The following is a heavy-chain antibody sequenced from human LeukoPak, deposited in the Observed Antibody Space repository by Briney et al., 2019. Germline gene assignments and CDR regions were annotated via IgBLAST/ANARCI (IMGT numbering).Heavy chain of an antibody. V-gene: IGHV4-59*01. J-gene: IGHJ4*02. Sequence: PSETLSFTRSVSGGSISSYYGSWIRQPPGKRLEWIGYIYYSGSTNYNPSLKSRVTMSIDTSKNQFSLKLSSVTAADTAVYYCAREMATITEKRYFDYWGQGTGLTVSS. CDR3: AREMATITEKRYFDY. CDR1: GGSISSYY. D-gene: IGHD5-24*01. CDR2: IYYSGST.